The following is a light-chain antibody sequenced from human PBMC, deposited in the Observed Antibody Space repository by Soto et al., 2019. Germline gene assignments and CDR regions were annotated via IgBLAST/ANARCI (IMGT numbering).Light chain of an antibody. CDR2: DVS. CDR1: SSDVGAYNL. J-gene: IGLJ3*02. V-gene: IGLV2-14*02. CDR3: SSYTNTSTLV. Sequence: QSALTQPASVSGSPGQSITISCTGTSSDVGAYNLVSWYQQHPGRAPKLFIFDVSDRPSGVSDRFSGSKSGNTASLTISGLQAEDEASYYCSSYTNTSTLVFGGGTTLTVL.